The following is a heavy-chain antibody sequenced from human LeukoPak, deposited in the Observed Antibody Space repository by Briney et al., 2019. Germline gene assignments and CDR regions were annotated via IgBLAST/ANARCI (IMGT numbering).Heavy chain of an antibody. Sequence: PGGSLRLSCAASGFTFSSYAMSWVRQAPGKGLEWVSAISGSGGSTYYADSVKGRFTISRDNSKNTLYLQMNSLRAEDTAVYYCAKDLGGYCSGGSCSDVDYWGQGTLVTVSS. CDR3: AKDLGGYCSGGSCSDVDY. CDR1: GFTFSSYA. CDR2: ISGSGGST. J-gene: IGHJ4*02. D-gene: IGHD2-15*01. V-gene: IGHV3-23*01.